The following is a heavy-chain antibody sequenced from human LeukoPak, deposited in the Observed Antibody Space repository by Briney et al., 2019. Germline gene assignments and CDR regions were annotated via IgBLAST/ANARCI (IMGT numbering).Heavy chain of an antibody. CDR1: GSSISSYY. CDR3: ARVGILRFPSNWFDP. D-gene: IGHD3-3*01. J-gene: IGHJ5*02. CDR2: IYYSGSS. Sequence: SETLSLTCTVSGSSISSYYWSWIRQPPGKGLDWIGYIYYSGSSRYNPSLKRRGTISVDPSKNQYSLKLSSVTAEDPAVGYCARVGILRFPSNWFDPWGQGTLVTVSS. V-gene: IGHV4-59*01.